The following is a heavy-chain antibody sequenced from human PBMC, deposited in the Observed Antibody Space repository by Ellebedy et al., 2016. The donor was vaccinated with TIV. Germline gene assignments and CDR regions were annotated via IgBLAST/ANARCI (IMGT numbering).Heavy chain of an antibody. CDR2: IYYSGST. J-gene: IGHJ5*02. CDR1: GGSISSGGYY. D-gene: IGHD6-13*01. Sequence: SETLSLXXTVSGGSISSGGYYWSWIRQHPGKGLEWIGYIYYSGSTYYNPSLKSRVTISVDTSKNQFSLKLSSVTAADTAVYYCALERRGVAAAGTGGWFDPWGQGTLVTVSS. CDR3: ALERRGVAAAGTGGWFDP. V-gene: IGHV4-31*03.